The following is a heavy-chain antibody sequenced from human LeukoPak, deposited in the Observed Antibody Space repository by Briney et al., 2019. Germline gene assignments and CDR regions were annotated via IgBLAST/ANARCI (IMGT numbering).Heavy chain of an antibody. CDR2: INTNTGNP. V-gene: IGHV7-4-1*02. J-gene: IGHJ4*02. CDR3: ARAFQSLGGLSLPDY. D-gene: IGHD3-16*02. CDR1: GYTFTSYD. Sequence: ASVKVSCNASGYTFTSYDINWVRQAPGQGLEWMGWINTNTGNPTYAQGFTGRFVFSLDTSVSTTYLQISSLKAEDTAVYFCARAFQSLGGLSLPDYWGQGTLLTVSS.